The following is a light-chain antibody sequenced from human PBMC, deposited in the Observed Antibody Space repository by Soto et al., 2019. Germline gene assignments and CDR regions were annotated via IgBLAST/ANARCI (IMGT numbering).Light chain of an antibody. J-gene: IGKJ1*01. Sequence: EIMFTQSPGTLSLSPGERATLSCRASQSVSSSYLAWYQQKPGQAPRLLIYGASSRATGIPDRFSGSGSGTDCSLSCSEREPTCSAANYGRHHGSSAAFSRGTKVDIK. V-gene: IGKV3-20*01. CDR1: QSVSSSY. CDR3: RHHGSSAA. CDR2: GAS.